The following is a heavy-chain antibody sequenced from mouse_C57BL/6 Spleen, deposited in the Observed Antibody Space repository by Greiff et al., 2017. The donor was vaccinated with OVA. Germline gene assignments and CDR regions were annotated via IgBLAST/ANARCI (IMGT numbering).Heavy chain of an antibody. CDR3: ARDDYDGMFAY. J-gene: IGHJ3*01. V-gene: IGHV3-6*01. CDR2: ISYDGSN. D-gene: IGHD2-4*01. CDR1: GYSITSGYY. Sequence: EVQVVESGPGLVKPSQSLSLTCSVTGYSITSGYYWNWIRQFPGNKLEWMGYISYDGSNNYNPSLKNRISITRDTSKNQFFLKLNSVTTEDTATYYCARDDYDGMFAYWGQGTLVTVSA.